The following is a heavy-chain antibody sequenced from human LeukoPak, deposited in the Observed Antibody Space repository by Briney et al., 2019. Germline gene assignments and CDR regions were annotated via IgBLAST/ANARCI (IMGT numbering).Heavy chain of an antibody. CDR1: GLTSSSTFGSYS. CDR2: ISSSSIYI. J-gene: IGHJ4*02. D-gene: IGHD6-6*01. CDR3: ARDSSSSCFGSQYYFDY. V-gene: IGHV3-21*01. Sequence: GGSLRLSCAASGLTSSSTFGSYSMNWVRQATGKALEWVSSISSSSIYIYYADSVKGRFTISRDNAKNSLYLQMNSLRAEDTAVYYCARDSSSSCFGSQYYFDYWGQGTLVTVSS.